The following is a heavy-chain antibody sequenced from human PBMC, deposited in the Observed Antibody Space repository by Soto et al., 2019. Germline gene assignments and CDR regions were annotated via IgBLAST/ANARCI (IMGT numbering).Heavy chain of an antibody. CDR2: IIPIFGTA. D-gene: IGHD2-21*01. Sequence: EASVKVSCKASGGTFSSYAISWVRQAPGQGLKWMGGIIPIFGTANYAQKFQGRVTITADESTSTAYMELSSLRSEDTAVYYCARDKVTGDHYYCSVMDVGVQGTTVPVS. V-gene: IGHV1-69*13. CDR1: GGTFSSYA. CDR3: ARDKVTGDHYYCSVMDV. J-gene: IGHJ6*02.